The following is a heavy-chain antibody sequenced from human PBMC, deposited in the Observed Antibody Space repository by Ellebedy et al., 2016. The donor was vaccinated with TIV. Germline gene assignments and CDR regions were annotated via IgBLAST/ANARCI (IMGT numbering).Heavy chain of an antibody. J-gene: IGHJ4*02. CDR1: GFSFSEYL. CDR2: IDESGTTT. V-gene: IGHV3-11*01. D-gene: IGHD3-3*01. CDR3: ARARTTTSWYDFWSGYLY. Sequence: GESLKISCAGSGFSFSEYLMSWIRQAPGKGLEWVAHIDESGTTTHYADSVKGRFTISRDNAKNSIYLQMNSLRAEDTAVYYCARARTTTSWYDFWSGYLYWGQGTLVTVSS.